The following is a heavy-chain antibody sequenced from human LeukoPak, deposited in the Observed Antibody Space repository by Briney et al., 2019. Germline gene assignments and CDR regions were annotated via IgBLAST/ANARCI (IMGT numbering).Heavy chain of an antibody. Sequence: GGSLRLSCAASGFTFSNYAMSWVRQAPGKGLEWVSAISGSGGRTFYADSVKGRFTISRDSSKNTLYLQMNSLRAEDTAIYYCAALRSFDYWGQGTLVTVSS. V-gene: IGHV3-23*01. CDR2: ISGSGGRT. CDR3: AALRSFDY. D-gene: IGHD5-12*01. J-gene: IGHJ4*02. CDR1: GFTFSNYA.